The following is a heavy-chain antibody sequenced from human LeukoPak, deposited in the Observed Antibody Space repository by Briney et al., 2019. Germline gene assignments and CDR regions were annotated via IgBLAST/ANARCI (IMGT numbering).Heavy chain of an antibody. CDR1: GFMFSTYA. V-gene: IGHV3-23*01. D-gene: IGHD6-19*01. CDR2: ISDSGSNT. CDR3: AKDSRDSSGWPDAFDI. Sequence: GGSLRLSCAASGFMFSTYAMSWVRQAPGKGLEWVSGISDSGSNTYYADSVKGRFTISRDNSKNTLYLQMNSLRAEDTAVYYCAKDSRDSSGWPDAFDIWGQGTMVTVSS. J-gene: IGHJ3*02.